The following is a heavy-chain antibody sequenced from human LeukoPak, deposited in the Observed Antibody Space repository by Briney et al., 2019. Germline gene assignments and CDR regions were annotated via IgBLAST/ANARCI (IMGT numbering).Heavy chain of an antibody. V-gene: IGHV3-30*03. D-gene: IGHD3-22*01. CDR1: GFTFSSYG. J-gene: IGHJ6*02. CDR3: ARGVRYYYGSSGPYGMDV. Sequence: GGSLRLSCAASGFTFSSYGMHWVRQAPGKGLEWVAVISYDGSNKYYAGSVKGRFTISRDNSKNTLYLQMNSLRAEDTAVYYCARGVRYYYGSSGPYGMDVWGQGTTVTVSS. CDR2: ISYDGSNK.